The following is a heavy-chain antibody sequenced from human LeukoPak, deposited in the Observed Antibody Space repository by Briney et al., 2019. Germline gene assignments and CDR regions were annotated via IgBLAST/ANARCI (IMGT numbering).Heavy chain of an antibody. CDR2: ISAYNGNT. CDR3: ARLRTIFGVVPYYFDY. Sequence: ASVKVSCKASGYTFTSYGISWVRQAPGQGLEWMGWISAYNGNTNYAQKLQGRVTMTTDTSTSTAYMELRSLRSDDTAVYYCARLRTIFGVVPYYFDYWGQGTLVTVSS. J-gene: IGHJ4*02. CDR1: GYTFTSYG. D-gene: IGHD3-3*01. V-gene: IGHV1-18*01.